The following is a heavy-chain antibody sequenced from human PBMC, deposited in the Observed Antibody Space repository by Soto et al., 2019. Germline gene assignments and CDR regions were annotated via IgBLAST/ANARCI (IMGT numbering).Heavy chain of an antibody. V-gene: IGHV1-2*02. J-gene: IGHJ3*02. Sequence: ASVKVSCKASGYTFTVYYMHWVRQAPGQGLEWMGWINPNSGGTKFAQKFQGRVTMTRDTSISTAYMELSRLRSDDTAVYYCARGIDYGGKFGALDIWGQGTMVTVSS. CDR1: GYTFTVYY. CDR2: INPNSGGT. D-gene: IGHD4-17*01. CDR3: ARGIDYGGKFGALDI.